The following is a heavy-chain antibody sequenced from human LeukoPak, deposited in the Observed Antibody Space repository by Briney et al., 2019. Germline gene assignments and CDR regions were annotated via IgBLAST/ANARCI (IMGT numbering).Heavy chain of an antibody. Sequence: GGSLRLSCAASGFTFSSYGMNWVRQAPGKGLEWVSYISSSGSTIYYADSVKGRFAISRDNAKNSLYLQMNSLRAEDTAVYYCAELGITMIGGVWGKGTTVTISS. V-gene: IGHV3-48*04. CDR2: ISSSGSTI. CDR1: GFTFSSYG. CDR3: AELGITMIGGV. J-gene: IGHJ6*04. D-gene: IGHD3-10*02.